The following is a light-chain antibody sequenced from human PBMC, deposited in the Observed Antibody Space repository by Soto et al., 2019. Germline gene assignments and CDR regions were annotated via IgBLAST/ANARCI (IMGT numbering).Light chain of an antibody. CDR1: QGISTY. CDR2: AAS. CDR3: QQSYSTMWT. Sequence: DIQMTQSPSSRSASVGDRVTITCRASQGISTYLNWSQQKPGKAPKLLIYAASSLQSGVPSRFSGSGSETDFTLTISSLQPEDFATYSCQQSYSTMWTFGQGTKVEIK. V-gene: IGKV1-39*01. J-gene: IGKJ1*01.